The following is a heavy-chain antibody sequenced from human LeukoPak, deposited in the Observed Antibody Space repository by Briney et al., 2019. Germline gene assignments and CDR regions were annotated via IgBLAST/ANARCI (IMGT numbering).Heavy chain of an antibody. J-gene: IGHJ4*02. CDR1: GLTFNTYN. D-gene: IGHD3-22*01. V-gene: IGHV3-21*01. CDR3: ARDLGSDSSCGLYHYFDD. CDR2: ISSSSSNM. Sequence: GGSLRLSCVASGLTFNTYNMNWVRQAPGKGLEWVSSISSSSSNMYYADSVKGRFTISRDNAKNSLYLQMNSLRVEDTAVYYCARDLGSDSSCGLYHYFDDWGQGTLVTVSS.